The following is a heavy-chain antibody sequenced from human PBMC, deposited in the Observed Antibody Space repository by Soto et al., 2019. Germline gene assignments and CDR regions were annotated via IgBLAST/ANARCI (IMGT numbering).Heavy chain of an antibody. Sequence: QVQLQQWGAGLLKPSETLSLTCAVYGGCFSGYYWSWIRQPPGKGLEWIGESNHSGSTNYNPSLKSRVTISVDTSKNQFSLKLSSVTAADPAVYYCARGEYSSSWTDYWGQGTLVTVSS. D-gene: IGHD6-6*01. V-gene: IGHV4-34*01. CDR2: SNHSGST. CDR3: ARGEYSSSWTDY. J-gene: IGHJ4*02. CDR1: GGCFSGYY.